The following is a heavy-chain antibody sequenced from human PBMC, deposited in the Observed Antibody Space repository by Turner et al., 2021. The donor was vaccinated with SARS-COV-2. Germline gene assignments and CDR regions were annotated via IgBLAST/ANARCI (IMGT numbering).Heavy chain of an antibody. CDR1: GFTVSSNY. D-gene: IGHD3-3*01. V-gene: IGHV3-66*01. J-gene: IGHJ6*02. Sequence: EVQLVESGGGLVQPGGSLRLSCAASGFTVSSNYMSWVRRAPGKGLEWVSLIYSGGSTYYADSVKGRFTISRDNSKNTLYLQMNSLRAEDTAVYYCARDLMEVGGMDVWGQGTTVTVSS. CDR2: IYSGGST. CDR3: ARDLMEVGGMDV.